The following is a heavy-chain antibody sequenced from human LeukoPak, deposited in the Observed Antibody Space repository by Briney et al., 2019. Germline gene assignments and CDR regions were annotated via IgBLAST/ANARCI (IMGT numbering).Heavy chain of an antibody. CDR1: GFTFSDYW. V-gene: IGHV3-53*04. D-gene: IGHD4-11*01. Sequence: GGSLRLSCAASGFTFSDYWMTWVRQAPGKGLDWVSVIYNGDYTYYADSVKGRFTISKHNSKNTVFLQMNSPRAEDTAVYYCARVGSYSNYGFGDYWGQGTLVTVSS. CDR3: ARVGSYSNYGFGDY. J-gene: IGHJ4*02. CDR2: IYNGDYT.